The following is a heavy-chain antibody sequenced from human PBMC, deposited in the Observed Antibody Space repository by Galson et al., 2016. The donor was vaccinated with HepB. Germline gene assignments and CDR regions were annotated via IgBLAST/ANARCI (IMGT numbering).Heavy chain of an antibody. J-gene: IGHJ6*02. CDR2: IKGNGGKI. V-gene: IGHV3-74*03. Sequence: SLRLSCAASGFTFSNYYMHWVRHSPGEGLMWVSQIKGNGGKIAYANSVRGRFTISRDNAKNTLYLQMNSLSAEDTGVYYCARDQERDLTLDVWGRGTTVTVSS. CDR3: ARDQERDLTLDV. CDR1: GFTFSNYY. D-gene: IGHD1-26*01.